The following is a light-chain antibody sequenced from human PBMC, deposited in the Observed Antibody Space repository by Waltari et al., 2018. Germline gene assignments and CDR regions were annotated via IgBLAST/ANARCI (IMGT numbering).Light chain of an antibody. CDR2: STN. V-gene: IGLV1-44*01. CDR1: RSTCGLDT. Sequence: QSVLTQPPSASGTPGQRVSISCSGSRSTCGLDTVNWYQQLPGTAPRLLIDSTNQRPSGVPDRFSCSKSGTSAFLAISGLQSEDESDYYCAAWDGSQFARVFGGGTKLSVL. CDR3: AAWDGSQFARV. J-gene: IGLJ3*02.